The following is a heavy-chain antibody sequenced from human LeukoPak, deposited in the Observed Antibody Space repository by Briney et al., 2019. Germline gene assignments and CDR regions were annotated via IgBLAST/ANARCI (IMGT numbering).Heavy chain of an antibody. CDR2: IYYSGST. Sequence: SGTLSLTCTVSGGSISSYYWSWIRQPPGKGLEWIGYIYYSGSTNYNPSLKSRVTISVDTSKNQFSLKLSSVTAADTAVYYCARVSSSWYQDWYFDLWGRGTLVTVSS. D-gene: IGHD6-13*01. CDR3: ARVSSSWYQDWYFDL. V-gene: IGHV4-59*01. CDR1: GGSISSYY. J-gene: IGHJ2*01.